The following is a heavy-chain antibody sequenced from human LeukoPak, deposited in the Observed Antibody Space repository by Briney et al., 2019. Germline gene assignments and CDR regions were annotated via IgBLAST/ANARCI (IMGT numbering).Heavy chain of an antibody. D-gene: IGHD3-3*01. J-gene: IGHJ4*02. Sequence: GGSLRLSCAASGFTFSSYWMSWVRQAPGKGLEWVANIKQDGSEKYYVDSVKGRFTISRDNAKNSLYLQMNSLRAEDTAVYYCARSITIFGVVNHFDYWGQGTLVTVSS. CDR1: GFTFSSYW. V-gene: IGHV3-7*01. CDR3: ARSITIFGVVNHFDY. CDR2: IKQDGSEK.